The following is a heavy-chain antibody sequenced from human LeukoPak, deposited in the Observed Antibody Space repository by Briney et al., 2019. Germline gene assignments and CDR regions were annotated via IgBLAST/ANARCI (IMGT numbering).Heavy chain of an antibody. V-gene: IGHV3-74*01. Sequence: PGGSLRLSCAASGFTFSSYWMHWVRQAPGKGLVWVSRINSDGSSTSYADSVKGRFTISRDNAKNTLYLQMNSLRAEDTAVYYCARDISGGLDFDWLLRHYYYYYGMDVWGQGTTVTVSS. CDR3: ARDISGGLDFDWLLRHYYYYYGMDV. D-gene: IGHD3-9*01. J-gene: IGHJ6*02. CDR1: GFTFSSYW. CDR2: INSDGSST.